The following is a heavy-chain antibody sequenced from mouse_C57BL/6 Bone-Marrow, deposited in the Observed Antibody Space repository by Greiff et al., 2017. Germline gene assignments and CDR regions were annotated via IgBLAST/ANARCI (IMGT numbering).Heavy chain of an antibody. D-gene: IGHD2-2*01. CDR3: AIPMVTPY. J-gene: IGHJ3*01. CDR2: ISSGCSYN. CDR1: GFTFSSYG. Sequence: EVQLQQSGGDLVKPGGSLKLSCAASGFTFSSYGMSWVRQTPDQRLEWVATISSGCSYNYYPDSVKGRFTITRDNAKNTLYLQMSRLKSEDTAMYYCAIPMVTPYWGQGTLVTVSA. V-gene: IGHV5-6*01.